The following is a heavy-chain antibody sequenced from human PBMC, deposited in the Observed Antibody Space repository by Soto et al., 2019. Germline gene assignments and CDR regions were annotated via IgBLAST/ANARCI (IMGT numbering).Heavy chain of an antibody. CDR3: VKRKHAMIVVVAPFGKVYDAFDI. CDR2: ISSNGGST. V-gene: IGHV3-64D*06. CDR1: GFTFSSYA. Sequence: QPGGSLRLSCSASGFTFSSYAMHWVRQAPGKGLEYVSAISSNGGSTYYADSVKGRFTISRDNSKNTLYLQMSSLRAEDTAVYYCVKRKHAMIVVVAPFGKVYDAFDIWGQGTMVTVSS. D-gene: IGHD3-22*01. J-gene: IGHJ3*02.